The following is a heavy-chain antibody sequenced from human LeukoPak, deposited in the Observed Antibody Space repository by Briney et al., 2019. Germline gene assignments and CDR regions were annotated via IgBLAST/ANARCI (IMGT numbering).Heavy chain of an antibody. CDR1: GGSISSSSYY. Sequence: PSATLSLTCTVSGGSISSSSYYWGWIPQPPGKGQEWIGSIYYSGSTYYNPPLKSRVTISVDTSKNQFSLKLSPVIAAATAVYYWARNSLAEDDNPFDYWGQGTLVTVSS. V-gene: IGHV4-39*01. CDR2: IYYSGST. CDR3: ARNSLAEDDNPFDY. D-gene: IGHD1-14*01. J-gene: IGHJ4*02.